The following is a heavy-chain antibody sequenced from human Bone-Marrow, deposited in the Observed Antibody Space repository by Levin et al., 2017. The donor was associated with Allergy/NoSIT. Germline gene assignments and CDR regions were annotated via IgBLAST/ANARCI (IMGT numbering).Heavy chain of an antibody. J-gene: IGHJ6*02. Sequence: EASVKVSCKASGYTFNNYYMHWMRQAPGQGLEWMGIINPSGGGTNYAQRLQGRVTLTRDTSTSTVYMDLSSLRSEDTAVYFCARGACNDNSPVKKSKSCYGMDVWGQGTTVTVSS. V-gene: IGHV1-46*02. CDR3: ARGACNDNSPVKKSKSCYGMDV. CDR1: GYTFNNYY. D-gene: IGHD4-11*01. CDR2: INPSGGGT.